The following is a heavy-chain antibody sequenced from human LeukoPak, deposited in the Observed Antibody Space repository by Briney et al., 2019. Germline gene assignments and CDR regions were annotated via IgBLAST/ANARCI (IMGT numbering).Heavy chain of an antibody. Sequence: PGGSLRLSCAASGFTFDDYAMHWVRQAPGKGLEWVSGISWNSGSIGYADSVKGRFTISRDNAKNSLYLQMNSPRAEDTALYYCAKDPLTTVTMVDYWGQGTLVTVSS. V-gene: IGHV3-9*01. CDR1: GFTFDDYA. CDR3: AKDPLTTVTMVDY. J-gene: IGHJ4*02. CDR2: ISWNSGSI. D-gene: IGHD4-11*01.